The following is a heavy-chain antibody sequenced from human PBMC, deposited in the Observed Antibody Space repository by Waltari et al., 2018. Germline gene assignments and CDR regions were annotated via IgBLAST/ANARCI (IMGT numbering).Heavy chain of an antibody. D-gene: IGHD3-22*01. V-gene: IGHV3-23*01. Sequence: EVQLLESGGGLVQPGGSLRLSCAASGFTFSSYAMSWVRQAPGKGLEWVSAISGSGSSTYYADSVKGRFTISRDNSKNTLYLQMNSLRAEDTAVYYCVGGYYDSSGYYSAFDIWGQGTMVTVSS. CDR2: ISGSGSST. CDR3: VGGYYDSSGYYSAFDI. CDR1: GFTFSSYA. J-gene: IGHJ3*02.